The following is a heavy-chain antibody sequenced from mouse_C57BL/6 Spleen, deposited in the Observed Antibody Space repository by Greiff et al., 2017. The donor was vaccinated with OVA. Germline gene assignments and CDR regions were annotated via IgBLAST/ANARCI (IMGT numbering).Heavy chain of an antibody. CDR1: GYSITSGYD. CDR3: ARRDYYGSSSWYFDV. V-gene: IGHV3-1*01. J-gene: IGHJ1*03. CDR2: ISYSGST. Sequence: VQLKQSGPGMVKPSQSLSLTCTVTGYSITSGYDWHWIRHFPGNKLEWMGYISYSGSTNYNPSLKSRISITHDTSKNHFFLKLNSVTTEDTATYYCARRDYYGSSSWYFDVWGTGTTVTVSS. D-gene: IGHD1-1*01.